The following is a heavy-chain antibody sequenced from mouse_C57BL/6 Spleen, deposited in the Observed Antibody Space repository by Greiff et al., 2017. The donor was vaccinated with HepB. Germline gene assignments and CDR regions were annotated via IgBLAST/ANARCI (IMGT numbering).Heavy chain of an antibody. D-gene: IGHD1-1*01. CDR3: ARKGQFITTAWYFDV. CDR2: IYPRDGST. V-gene: IGHV1-78*01. Sequence: VQGVESDAELVKPGASVKISCKVSGYTFTDHTIHWMKQRPEQGLEWIGYIYPRDGSTKYNEKFKGKATLTADKSSSTAYMQLNSLTSEDSAVYFCARKGQFITTAWYFDVWGTGTTVTVSS. CDR1: GYTFTDHT. J-gene: IGHJ1*03.